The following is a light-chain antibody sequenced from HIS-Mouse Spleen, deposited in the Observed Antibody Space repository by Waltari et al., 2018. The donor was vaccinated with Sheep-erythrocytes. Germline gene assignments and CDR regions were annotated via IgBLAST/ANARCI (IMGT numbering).Light chain of an antibody. CDR1: SSDVGSYNL. J-gene: IGLJ3*02. CDR2: EVS. Sequence: QSALTQPASVSGSPGQSITIPCTGTSSDVGSYNLFPWYQQHPGKAPKLMSYEVSKRPSGVSNRFSGSKSGNTASLTISGLQAEDEADYYCCSYAGSGTWVFGGGTKLTVL. V-gene: IGLV2-23*02. CDR3: CSYAGSGTWV.